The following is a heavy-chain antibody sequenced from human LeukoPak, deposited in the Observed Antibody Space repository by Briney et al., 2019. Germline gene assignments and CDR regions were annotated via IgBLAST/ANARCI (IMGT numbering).Heavy chain of an antibody. V-gene: IGHV3-33*01. CDR2: IWYDGTKK. CDR1: GFTFSSYG. J-gene: IGHJ4*02. Sequence: PGRSLRLSCAASGFTFSSYGMHWVRQAPGKGLEWVAVIWYDGTKKYYVDSVKGRFTISRDNSKNTLYLQMNSLRVEDTAVYYCARGGEWHPLTKFDYWGQGTLVTVSS. D-gene: IGHD3-16*01. CDR3: ARGGEWHPLTKFDY.